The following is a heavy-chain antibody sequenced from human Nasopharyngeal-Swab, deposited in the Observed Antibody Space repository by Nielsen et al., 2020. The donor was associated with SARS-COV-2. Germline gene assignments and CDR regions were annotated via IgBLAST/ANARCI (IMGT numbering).Heavy chain of an antibody. CDR2: IKQDGSEK. V-gene: IGHV3-7*04. CDR3: ARVGAVAGDSDY. J-gene: IGHJ4*02. CDR1: GFTFSSYW. D-gene: IGHD6-19*01. Sequence: GESLKISCAASGFTFSSYWMSWVRQAPGKGLEWVANIKQDGSEKYYVDSVKGRFTISRDNAKNSLYLQMNSLRAEDTAVYYYARVGAVAGDSDYWGQGTLVTVSS.